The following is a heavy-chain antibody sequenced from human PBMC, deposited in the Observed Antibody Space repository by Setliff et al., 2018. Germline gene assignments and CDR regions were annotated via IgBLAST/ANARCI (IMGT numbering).Heavy chain of an antibody. J-gene: IGHJ1*01. V-gene: IGHV4-39*07. CDR3: ARVDFTMIQGVLGL. D-gene: IGHD3-10*01. CDR2: VYYSGYT. Sequence: TETLSLTCNVSGGSVSSTSHYWGWIRQPPGKGMEWIGSVYYSGYTYYNPSLQSRVTISVDMSKNQFSMKLTSVTAADTAVYYCARVDFTMIQGVLGLWGQGTLVTVSS. CDR1: GGSVSSTSHY.